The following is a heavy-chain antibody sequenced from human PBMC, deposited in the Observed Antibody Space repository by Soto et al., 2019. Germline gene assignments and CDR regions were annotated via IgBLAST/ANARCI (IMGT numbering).Heavy chain of an antibody. D-gene: IGHD3-3*01. V-gene: IGHV3-33*01. CDR3: VRDYGVGGPEFDL. J-gene: IGHJ2*01. CDR1: GFSFSTYG. CDR2: IWFDGSKK. Sequence: QVQLVESGGGVVQPGRSLRLSCAASGFSFSTYGFHWVRQVPGKGPEWVAVIWFDGSKKYYADSVRGRFTISRDDSKNTLYLQMNSLRDEDTALYYCVRDYGVGGPEFDLWGRGSMVTVSS.